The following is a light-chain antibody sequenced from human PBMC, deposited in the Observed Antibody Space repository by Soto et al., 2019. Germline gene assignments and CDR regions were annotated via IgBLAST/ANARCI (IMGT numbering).Light chain of an antibody. CDR1: QGISNY. CDR3: QKYNDLPWT. CDR2: AAS. J-gene: IGKJ1*01. V-gene: IGKV1-27*01. Sequence: DIQMTQSPSSLSAFFGDRVTITCRASQGISNYLAWYQQKPGKVPKILIYAASTLQSGVSPRFSASGSGTDFTLTISSLQPEDVATYYCQKYNDLPWTFGQGTKVDIK.